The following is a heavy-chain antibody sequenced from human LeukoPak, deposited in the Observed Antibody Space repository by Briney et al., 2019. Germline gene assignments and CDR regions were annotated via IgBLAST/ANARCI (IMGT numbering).Heavy chain of an antibody. D-gene: IGHD3-16*01. CDR1: GFTFSSYA. Sequence: PGGSLRLSCAASGFTFSSYAMTWVRQAPGKGLEWVSYISSSSNSIYYADSVKGRFTISRDNAKDSLYLQMNSLRDEDTAVYYCARDYAWAFDYWGQGTLVTVSS. J-gene: IGHJ4*02. CDR3: ARDYAWAFDY. CDR2: ISSSSNSI. V-gene: IGHV3-48*02.